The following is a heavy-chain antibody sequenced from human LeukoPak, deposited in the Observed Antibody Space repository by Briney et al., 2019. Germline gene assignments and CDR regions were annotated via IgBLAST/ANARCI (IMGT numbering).Heavy chain of an antibody. CDR2: INPNSGGT. V-gene: IGHV1-2*02. CDR1: GCTFTGYY. J-gene: IGHJ4*02. CDR3: ARTGSGYGPFDY. D-gene: IGHD5-18*01. Sequence: ASVKVSCKASGCTFTGYYMHWVRQAPGQGLEWMGWINPNSGGTNYAQKFQGRVTMTRDTSISTAYMELRSLRSDDTAVYYGARTGSGYGPFDYWGQGTLVTVSS.